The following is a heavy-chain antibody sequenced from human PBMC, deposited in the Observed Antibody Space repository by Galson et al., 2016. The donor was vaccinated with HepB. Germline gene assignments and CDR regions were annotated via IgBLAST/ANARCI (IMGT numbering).Heavy chain of an antibody. CDR1: GYSFYRYW. V-gene: IGHV5-51*01. Sequence: QSGAEVKKPGESLKISCKGSGYSFYRYWIGWVRQMPGKGLGWMGIIYPGDFDTRYSPSFQGQVTISADKSFNTAYLQWSSLKASDTAIYYCARGSIPAETRDGLHIWGQGTKVTVSS. CDR3: ARGSIPAETRDGLHI. J-gene: IGHJ3*02. D-gene: IGHD2-21*01. CDR2: IYPGDFDT.